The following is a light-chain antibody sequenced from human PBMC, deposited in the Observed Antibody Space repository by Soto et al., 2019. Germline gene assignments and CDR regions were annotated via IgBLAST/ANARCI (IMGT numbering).Light chain of an antibody. Sequence: QAVVTQPPSASGSPGQSVTISCTGTSSDVGSYNYVSWYQQHPGKAPKLMIYEVSKRPSGVPDRFSGSKSGNTASLTVSGLQAEDEADYYCSSYAGRNSYVFGTGTKLTVL. CDR2: EVS. V-gene: IGLV2-8*01. CDR1: SSDVGSYNY. J-gene: IGLJ1*01. CDR3: SSYAGRNSYV.